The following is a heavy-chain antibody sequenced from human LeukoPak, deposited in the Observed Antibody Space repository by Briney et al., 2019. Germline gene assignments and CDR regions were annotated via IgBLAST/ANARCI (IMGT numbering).Heavy chain of an antibody. J-gene: IGHJ4*02. V-gene: IGHV3-30-3*01. CDR3: GRGSVGFGELNY. Sequence: PGRSLRLSCADSGFTFSSYAMHWVRQAPGKGLEWVAVISYDGSNKFYADSVKGRFTLSRDNSKNTLYLQMNSLRIEDTAVYYCGRGSVGFGELNYWGQGTLVTVSS. D-gene: IGHD3-10*01. CDR2: ISYDGSNK. CDR1: GFTFSSYA.